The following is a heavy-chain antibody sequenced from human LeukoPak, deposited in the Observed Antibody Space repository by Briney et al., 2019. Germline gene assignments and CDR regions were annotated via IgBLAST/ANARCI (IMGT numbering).Heavy chain of an antibody. CDR2: INHSGST. D-gene: IGHD3-10*01. CDR3: ARGMKRLLWFGDQGHWFDP. Sequence: SETLSLTCAVYGGSFSGYYWSWIRQPPGKGLEWIGEINHSGSTNYNPFLKSRVTISVDTSKNQFSLKLSSVTAADTAVYYCARGMKRLLWFGDQGHWFDPWGQGTLVTVSS. V-gene: IGHV4-34*01. J-gene: IGHJ5*02. CDR1: GGSFSGYY.